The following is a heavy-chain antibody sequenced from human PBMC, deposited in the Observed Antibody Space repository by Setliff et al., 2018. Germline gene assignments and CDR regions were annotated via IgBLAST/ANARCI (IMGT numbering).Heavy chain of an antibody. CDR1: GYTFTRHG. D-gene: IGHD2-8*02. CDR3: VRSSAPQIVLAADFDR. CDR2: ISVYNGDT. V-gene: IGHV1-18*01. J-gene: IGHJ4*02. Sequence: ASVKVSCKASGYTFTRHGISWVRQAPGQGLEWMGWISVYNGDTNYPERLQGRITMTTDTLTSTVYMELRSLRPDDTALYYCVRSSAPQIVLAADFDRWGQGTLVTVSS.